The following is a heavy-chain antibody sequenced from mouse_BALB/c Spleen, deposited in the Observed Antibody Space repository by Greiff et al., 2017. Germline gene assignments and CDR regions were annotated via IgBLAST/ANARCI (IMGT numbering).Heavy chain of an antibody. Sequence: ESGPGLVKPSQSLSLTCTVTGYSITSDYAWNWIRQFPGNKLEWMGYISYSGSTSYNPSLKSRISITRDTSKNQFFLQLNSVTTEDTATYYCARLGEFDDWGQGTTLTVSS. CDR2: ISYSGST. CDR3: ARLGEFDD. CDR1: GYSITSDYA. D-gene: IGHD4-1*01. J-gene: IGHJ2*01. V-gene: IGHV3-2*02.